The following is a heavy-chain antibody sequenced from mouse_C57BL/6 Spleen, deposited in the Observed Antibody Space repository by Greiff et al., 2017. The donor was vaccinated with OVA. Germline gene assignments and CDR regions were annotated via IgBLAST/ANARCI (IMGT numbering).Heavy chain of an antibody. CDR2: IDPSDSYT. CDR1: GYTFTSYW. D-gene: IGHD3-2*02. Sequence: VQLQQPGAELVRPGTSVKLSCKASGYTFTSYWMHWVKQRPGQGLEWIGVIDPSDSYTNYNQKFKGKATLTVDTSSSTAYMQLSSLTSEDSAVYYCARQLRLFDYWGQGTTLTVSS. CDR3: ARQLRLFDY. J-gene: IGHJ2*01. V-gene: IGHV1-59*01.